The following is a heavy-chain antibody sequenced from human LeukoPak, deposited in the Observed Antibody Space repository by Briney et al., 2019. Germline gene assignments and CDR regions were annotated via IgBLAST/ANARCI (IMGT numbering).Heavy chain of an antibody. D-gene: IGHD4-17*01. V-gene: IGHV1-69*04. J-gene: IGHJ2*01. CDR2: IIPIFGIA. Sequence: GASVKVSCKASGGTFSSYAISWVRQAPGQGLEWMGRIIPIFGIANYAQKFQGRVTITADKSTSTAHMELSSLRSEDTAVYYCARDRWSTVTHWYFDLWGRGTLVTVSS. CDR3: ARDRWSTVTHWYFDL. CDR1: GGTFSSYA.